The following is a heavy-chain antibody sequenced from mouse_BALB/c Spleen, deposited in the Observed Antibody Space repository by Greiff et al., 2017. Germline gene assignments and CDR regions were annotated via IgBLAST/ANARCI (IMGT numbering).Heavy chain of an antibody. J-gene: IGHJ4*01. Sequence: VMLVESGPGLVAPSQSLSITCTVSGFSLTSYGVHWVRQPPGKGLEWLGVIWAGGSTNYNSALMSRLSISKDNSKSQVFLKMNSLQTDDTAMYYCARDRRRTTATFMDYWGQGTSVTVSS. CDR2: IWAGGST. D-gene: IGHD1-2*01. CDR3: ARDRRRTTATFMDY. CDR1: GFSLTSYG. V-gene: IGHV2-9*02.